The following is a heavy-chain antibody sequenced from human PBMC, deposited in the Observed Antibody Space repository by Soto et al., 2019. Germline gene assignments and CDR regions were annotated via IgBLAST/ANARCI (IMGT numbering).Heavy chain of an antibody. CDR1: GGSISSSSYY. CDR2: IYYSGST. CDR3: ARHKVFVFGSGWYLDY. Sequence: SETLSLTCTVSGGSISSSSYYWGWIRQPPGKGLEWIGSIYYSGSTYYNPSLKSRVTISVDTSKNQFSLKLSSVTAADTAVYYCARHKVFVFGSGWYLDYWGQGTLVTVSS. D-gene: IGHD6-19*01. J-gene: IGHJ4*02. V-gene: IGHV4-39*01.